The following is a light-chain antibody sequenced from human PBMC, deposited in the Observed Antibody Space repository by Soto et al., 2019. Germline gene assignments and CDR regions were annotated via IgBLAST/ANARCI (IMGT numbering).Light chain of an antibody. CDR3: SSYTSSSTLVV. V-gene: IGLV2-14*01. Sequence: QSVLTQPASVSGSPGQSITISCTGTSSDVGGYNYVSWYQQHPGKAPKLMIYDVSNRPSGASNRFSGSKSGNTASLTISGLQAEDEADYYCSSYTSSSTLVVFGGGTKPTVL. CDR2: DVS. J-gene: IGLJ2*01. CDR1: SSDVGGYNY.